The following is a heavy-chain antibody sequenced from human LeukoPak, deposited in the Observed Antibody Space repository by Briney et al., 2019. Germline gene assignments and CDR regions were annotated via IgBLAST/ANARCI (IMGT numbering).Heavy chain of an antibody. CDR2: ISDRGSTT. Sequence: GGSLRLSCAASGFSFSSYTMSWVRQAPGKGLEWVSGISDRGSTTYYADSVKGRFTISRDNSKNTLYLQMDSLRDEDTAIYYCARDTLEYSNSPDAFDIWGQGTMVTVSS. J-gene: IGHJ3*02. D-gene: IGHD4-11*01. V-gene: IGHV3-23*01. CDR1: GFSFSSYT. CDR3: ARDTLEYSNSPDAFDI.